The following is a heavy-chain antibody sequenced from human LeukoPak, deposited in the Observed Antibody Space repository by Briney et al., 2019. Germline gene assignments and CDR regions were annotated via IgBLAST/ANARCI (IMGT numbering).Heavy chain of an antibody. CDR3: ARGDRGIRYYFDY. J-gene: IGHJ4*02. V-gene: IGHV3-64*01. CDR1: GFTFSSYA. CDR2: ISSNGGST. Sequence: GGSLRLSCAASGFTFSSYAMSWVRQAPGKGLEWVSAISSNGGSTYYANSVKGRFTISRDNSKNTLYLQMGSLRAEDMAVYYCARGDRGIRYYFDYWGQGTLVTVSS. D-gene: IGHD3-16*01.